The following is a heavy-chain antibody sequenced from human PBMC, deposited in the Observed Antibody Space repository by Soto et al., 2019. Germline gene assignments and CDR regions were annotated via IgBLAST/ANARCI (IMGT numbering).Heavy chain of an antibody. CDR3: ARSWTTWNYFDY. J-gene: IGHJ4*02. Sequence: GGSLRLSCAASGFIFSSYGMHWVRQAPGKGLEWVAIIWYDGSNKYYADSVRGRFTISRDDSKNTLYLQMDSLRAEDTAVYYCARSWTTWNYFDYWGQGTLVTVSS. D-gene: IGHD4-17*01. V-gene: IGHV3-33*01. CDR1: GFIFSSYG. CDR2: IWYDGSNK.